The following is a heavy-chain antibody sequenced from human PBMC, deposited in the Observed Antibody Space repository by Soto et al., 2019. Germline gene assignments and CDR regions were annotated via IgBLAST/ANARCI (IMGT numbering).Heavy chain of an antibody. CDR3: AREPSIAAVGIPLYSYYYMDV. CDR1: GDKFSSYT. D-gene: IGHD6-13*01. Sequence: QVQLVQSGAEVRNPGSSVKVSCKASGDKFSSYTISWVRQAPGQGLEGMGRIVSFAGVPSYAQIFQGGITITADSSSSPAYMELTSLTSDDTAVYYCAREPSIAAVGIPLYSYYYMDVWGEGTAVTVSS. CDR2: IVSFAGVP. J-gene: IGHJ6*03. V-gene: IGHV1-69*08.